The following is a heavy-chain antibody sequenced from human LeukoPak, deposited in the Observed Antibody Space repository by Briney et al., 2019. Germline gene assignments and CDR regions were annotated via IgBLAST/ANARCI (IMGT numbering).Heavy chain of an antibody. Sequence: SETLSLTCTVSGGSISSSSYYWGWIRQPPGKGLEWIGSTYYSGSTYYNPSLKSRVTISVDTSKNQFSLKLSSVTAADTAVYYCARVRSGYFDWLSRSPFDYWGQGTLVTVSS. CDR2: TYYSGST. J-gene: IGHJ4*02. V-gene: IGHV4-39*01. CDR3: ARVRSGYFDWLSRSPFDY. D-gene: IGHD3-9*01. CDR1: GGSISSSSYY.